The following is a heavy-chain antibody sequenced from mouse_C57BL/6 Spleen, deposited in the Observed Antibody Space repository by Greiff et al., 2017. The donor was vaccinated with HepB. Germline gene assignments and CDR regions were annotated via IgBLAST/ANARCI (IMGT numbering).Heavy chain of an antibody. J-gene: IGHJ2*01. Sequence: EVQLVESGGGLVKPGGSLKLSCAASGFTFSDYGMHWVRQAPEKGLEWVAYISSGSSTTYYADTVKGRFTISRDSAKNTLFLQMTSLRSEDTAMYYCARVGSCYPYYFDYWGQGTTLTVSS. CDR1: GFTFSDYG. V-gene: IGHV5-17*01. CDR3: ARVGSCYPYYFDY. D-gene: IGHD3-1*01. CDR2: ISSGSSTT.